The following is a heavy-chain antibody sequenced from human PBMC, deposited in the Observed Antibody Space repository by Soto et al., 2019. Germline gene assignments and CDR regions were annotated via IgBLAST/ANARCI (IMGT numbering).Heavy chain of an antibody. CDR1: GGSISSSSYY. CDR2: IYYSGST. Sequence: SETLSLTCPVSGGSISSSSYYWGWIRKPPGKGLEWIGSIYYSGSTYYNPSLKGRVTISVDTSKNQFSLKLSSVTAADTAVYYCASEGRMTTVTTGPYFDYWGQGTLVTVSS. J-gene: IGHJ4*02. D-gene: IGHD4-17*01. CDR3: ASEGRMTTVTTGPYFDY. V-gene: IGHV4-39*01.